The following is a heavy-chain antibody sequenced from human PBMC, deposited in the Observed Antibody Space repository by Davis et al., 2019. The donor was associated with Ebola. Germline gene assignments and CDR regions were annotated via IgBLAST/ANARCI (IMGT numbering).Heavy chain of an antibody. J-gene: IGHJ4*02. CDR1: GGSITNYY. D-gene: IGHD2-15*01. CDR3: AREGTGY. V-gene: IGHV4-59*01. CDR2: IYFSGAT. Sequence: PGGSLRLSCTVSGGSITNYYWDWIRQPPGKGLEWIGHIYFSGATKYNPSLRSRATISVDTSKNQFYLKLNSVTAADTAIYYCAREGTGYWGQGILVTVSS.